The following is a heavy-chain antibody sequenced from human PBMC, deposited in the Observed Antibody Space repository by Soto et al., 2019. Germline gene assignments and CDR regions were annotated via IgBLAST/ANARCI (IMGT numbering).Heavy chain of an antibody. Sequence: QVQLQESGPGLVKPSQTLSLTCTVSGGSISSGDYYWSWIRQPPGKGLEWIGYIYYSGSTYYNPAIMSRVTISVDTSKNQFSLKLSSVTAADTAVYYCARAVPLTGDYDYWGQGTLVTVSS. J-gene: IGHJ4*02. CDR2: IYYSGST. D-gene: IGHD7-27*01. CDR3: ARAVPLTGDYDY. V-gene: IGHV4-30-4*01. CDR1: GGSISSGDYY.